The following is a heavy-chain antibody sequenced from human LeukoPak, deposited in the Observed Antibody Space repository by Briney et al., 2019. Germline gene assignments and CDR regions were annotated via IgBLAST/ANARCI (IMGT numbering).Heavy chain of an antibody. V-gene: IGHV1-3*01. D-gene: IGHD6-19*01. CDR2: INAGNGNT. J-gene: IGHJ4*02. CDR3: ARGSMSSGWSH. CDR1: GYTFTSHA. Sequence: ASVKVSCKASGYTFTSHAMHWVRQAPGQRLEWMGWINAGNGNTKYSQKFQGRVTITRDTSASTAYMELSSLRSEDTAVYYCARGSMSSGWSHWGQGTLVTVSS.